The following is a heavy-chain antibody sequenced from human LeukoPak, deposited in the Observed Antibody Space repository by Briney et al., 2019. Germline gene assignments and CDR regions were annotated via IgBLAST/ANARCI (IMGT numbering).Heavy chain of an antibody. D-gene: IGHD5-12*01. Sequence: GGSLRLSCAASGFTFSSYAMSWVRQAPGKGLEWVSAISGSGGSTYYADSVKGRFTISRDNSKNTLYPQMKSLRAEDTAVYYCAKGGGYEAQYYYYYLDVWGKGTTVTISS. CDR2: ISGSGGST. J-gene: IGHJ6*03. V-gene: IGHV3-23*01. CDR1: GFTFSSYA. CDR3: AKGGGYEAQYYYYYLDV.